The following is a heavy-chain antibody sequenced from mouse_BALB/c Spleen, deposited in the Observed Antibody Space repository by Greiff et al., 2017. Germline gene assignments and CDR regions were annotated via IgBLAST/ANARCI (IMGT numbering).Heavy chain of an antibody. V-gene: IGHV1-87*01. CDR1: GYTFTSYW. CDR3: ARRSNRYADAMDY. J-gene: IGHJ4*01. Sequence: QVQLQQSGAELARPGASVKLSCKASGYTFTSYWMQWVKQRPGQGLEWIGAIYPGDGDTRYTQKFKGKATLTADKSSSTAYMQLSSLASEDSAVYYCARRSNRYADAMDYWGQGTSVTVSS. CDR2: IYPGDGDT. D-gene: IGHD2-14*01.